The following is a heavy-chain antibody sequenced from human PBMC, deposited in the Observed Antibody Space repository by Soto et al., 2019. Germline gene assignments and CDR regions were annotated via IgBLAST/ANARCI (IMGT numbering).Heavy chain of an antibody. V-gene: IGHV1-58*01. CDR1: GITFRRTA. Sequence: SSVKASCKASGITFRRTAVQWMRQARGQRLEWIGRIVVGTGSTTYAQIVQERIAITRDMSTNTAYMELSGLRPEDKAIYCVADAHRDDLWRSDPTYVCSMDIRGR. J-gene: IGHJ2*01. CDR3: VADAHRDDLWRSDPTYVCSMDI. CDR2: IVVGTGST. D-gene: IGHD3-3*01.